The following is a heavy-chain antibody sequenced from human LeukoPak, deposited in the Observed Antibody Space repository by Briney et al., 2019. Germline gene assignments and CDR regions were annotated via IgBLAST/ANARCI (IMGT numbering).Heavy chain of an antibody. D-gene: IGHD3-10*02. CDR2: ISSSGSTI. CDR1: GLTFSTHG. Sequence: PGGSLRLSCVASGLTFSTHGMNWVRQAPGKGLEWVSYISSSGSTIYYADSVKGRFTISRDNAKNSLYLQMNSLRAEDTAVYYCAELGITMIGGVWGKGTTVTISS. V-gene: IGHV3-48*04. CDR3: AELGITMIGGV. J-gene: IGHJ6*04.